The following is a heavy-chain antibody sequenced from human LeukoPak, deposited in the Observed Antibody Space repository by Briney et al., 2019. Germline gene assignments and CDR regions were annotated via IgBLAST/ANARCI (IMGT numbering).Heavy chain of an antibody. D-gene: IGHD4-17*01. CDR1: GGAFSSYA. CDR3: ATDRPRTVTTVYYYMDV. CDR2: IIPIFGTA. Sequence: SVKVSCKASGGAFSSYAISWVRQAPGQGLEWMGGIIPIFGTANYAQKFQGRVTITADESTSTAYTELSSLRSEDTAVYYCATDRPRTVTTVYYYMDVWGKGTTVTVSS. V-gene: IGHV1-69*13. J-gene: IGHJ6*03.